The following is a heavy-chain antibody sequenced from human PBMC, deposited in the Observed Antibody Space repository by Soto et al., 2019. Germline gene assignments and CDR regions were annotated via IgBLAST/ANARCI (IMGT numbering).Heavy chain of an antibody. CDR1: GYTFTSYD. Sequence: ASVKVSCKASGYTFTSYDINWVRQATGQGLEWMGWMNPNSGNTGYAQKFQGRVTMTRNTSISTAYMELSSLRSEDTAVYYCAGRNYSPYYYYGMDVWGQGTTVTVSS. D-gene: IGHD4-4*01. CDR3: AGRNYSPYYYYGMDV. CDR2: MNPNSGNT. V-gene: IGHV1-8*01. J-gene: IGHJ6*02.